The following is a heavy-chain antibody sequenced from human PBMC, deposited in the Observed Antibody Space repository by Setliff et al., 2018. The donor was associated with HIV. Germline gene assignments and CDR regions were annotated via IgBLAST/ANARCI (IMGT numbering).Heavy chain of an antibody. D-gene: IGHD3-10*01. J-gene: IGHJ5*02. CDR1: GYTFLNYD. CDR3: ARGWGLWFGQLSILPLDP. Sequence: ASVKVSCKASGYTFLNYDINWLRQAPGQGLEWMGRLTPHSGDTISADRFQGRLVMTTNTSTTTAFMELSSLRSDDTALYFCARGWGLWFGQLSILPLDPWGQGTLVPSPQ. CDR2: LTPHSGDT. V-gene: IGHV1-8*01.